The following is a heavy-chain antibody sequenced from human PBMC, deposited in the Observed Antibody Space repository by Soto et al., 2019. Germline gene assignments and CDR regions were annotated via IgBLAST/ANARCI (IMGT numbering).Heavy chain of an antibody. D-gene: IGHD3-10*01. CDR2: ISYDGGNK. J-gene: IGHJ4*02. CDR1: GFTFSSYG. Sequence: QVQLVESGGGVVQPGRSLRLSCAASGFTFSSYGIHWVRQAPGKGLEWVADISYDGGNKYYADSVKGRFTISRDNSKNTLHLQMNSLRAEDTAVYYCAKLKVRVVIITPFDSWGQGTLVTVSS. CDR3: AKLKVRVVIITPFDS. V-gene: IGHV3-30*18.